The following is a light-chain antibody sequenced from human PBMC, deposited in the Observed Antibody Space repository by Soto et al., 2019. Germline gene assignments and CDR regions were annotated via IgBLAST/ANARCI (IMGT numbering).Light chain of an antibody. Sequence: EIVLTQSPGTLSLSPGERATLSCRASQSVSSSYLAWYQQKPGQAPRLLIYGASSRPTGIPDRFSGSGSGTDFTLTISRLEPEDFALYYCQQRSDWPLTFGGGTKVDIK. CDR2: GAS. J-gene: IGKJ4*01. CDR1: QSVSSSY. V-gene: IGKV3D-20*02. CDR3: QQRSDWPLT.